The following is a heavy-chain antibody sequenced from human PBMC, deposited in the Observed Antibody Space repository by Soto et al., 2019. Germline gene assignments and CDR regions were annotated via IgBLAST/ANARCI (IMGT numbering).Heavy chain of an antibody. CDR2: ISGSGGST. D-gene: IGHD3-10*01. J-gene: IGHJ4*02. CDR3: AKKVNSGPGSQYFDY. CDR1: GFTFSSYA. Sequence: GGSLRLSCAASGFTFSSYAMSWVRQAPGKGLEWVSAISGSGGSTYYADSVKGRFTISRDNSKNMLFLQMNSLRAEDTAIYYCAKKVNSGPGSQYFDYWGQGTLVTVSS. V-gene: IGHV3-23*01.